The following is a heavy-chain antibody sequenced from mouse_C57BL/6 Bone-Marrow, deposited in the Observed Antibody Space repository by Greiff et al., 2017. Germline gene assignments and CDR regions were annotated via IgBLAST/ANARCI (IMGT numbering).Heavy chain of an antibody. CDR3: ASPLYYYYAMDY. CDR1: GFTFSSYG. CDR2: ISSGGSYT. Sequence: EVQGVESGGDLVKPGGSLKLSCAASGFTFSSYGMSWVRQTPDKRLEWVATISSGGSYTYYPDSVKGRFTISRDNAKNTLYLQMSSLKSEDTAMDYCASPLYYYYAMDYWGQGTSVTVSS. J-gene: IGHJ4*01. D-gene: IGHD1-1*01. V-gene: IGHV5-6*01.